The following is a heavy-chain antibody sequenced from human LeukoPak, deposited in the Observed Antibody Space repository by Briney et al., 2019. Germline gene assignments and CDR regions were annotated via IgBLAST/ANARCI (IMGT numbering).Heavy chain of an antibody. CDR3: ARGEEHGSGTVHFDY. Sequence: SETLSLTCAVSGGSISSSNWWSWVRQPPGKGLEWIGEIYHGGSTNYNPSLKSRGTMSVDKSKNQFSLELSSVTAADTAVYYCARGEEHGSGTVHFDYWGQGILVTVSS. D-gene: IGHD3-10*01. V-gene: IGHV4-4*02. J-gene: IGHJ4*02. CDR2: IYHGGST. CDR1: GGSISSSNW.